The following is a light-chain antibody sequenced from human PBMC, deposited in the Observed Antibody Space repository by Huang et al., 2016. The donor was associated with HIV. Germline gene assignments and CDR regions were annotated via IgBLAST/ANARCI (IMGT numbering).Light chain of an antibody. CDR2: NAS. J-gene: IGKJ1*01. V-gene: IGKV1-5*03. CDR3: QQYNNYSRT. Sequence: DIRMTQSPSTLSAFIGDRITITCRASQNISNWLAWYQQKPRKAPKVLIYNASSLESGVPSRFSGSGSGTEFALTISSRQPDDFGTYYCQQYNNYSRTFGQGTKVEIK. CDR1: QNISNW.